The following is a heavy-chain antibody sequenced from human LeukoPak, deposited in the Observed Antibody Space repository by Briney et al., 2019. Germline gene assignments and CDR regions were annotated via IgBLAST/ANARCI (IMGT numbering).Heavy chain of an antibody. D-gene: IGHD3-3*01. CDR2: ISAYNGNT. CDR1: GYTFTSYG. CDR3: AGDTITIFGVAYDAFDI. J-gene: IGHJ3*02. Sequence: GASVKVSCKASGYTFTSYGISWVRQAPGQGLEWMGWISAYNGNTNYAQKLQGRVTMTTDTSTSTAYMELRSLRSDDTAVYYCAGDTITIFGVAYDAFDIWGQGTMVTVSS. V-gene: IGHV1-18*01.